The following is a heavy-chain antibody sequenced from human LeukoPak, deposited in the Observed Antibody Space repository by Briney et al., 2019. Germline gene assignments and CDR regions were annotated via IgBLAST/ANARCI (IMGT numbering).Heavy chain of an antibody. J-gene: IGHJ4*02. V-gene: IGHV3-43*02. CDR3: AKDIGSGYCAEH. D-gene: IGHD2-8*02. CDR2: ISGDGGTT. Sequence: GGSLRLSCAASVFIFDDYAMHGVRQVPGKGREWVSLISGDGGTTYYTDSVKGRFTISRDNSKNSLYLQMSSLGVEHTALYYCAKDIGSGYCAEHWGQGTLVTVSS. CDR1: VFIFDDYA.